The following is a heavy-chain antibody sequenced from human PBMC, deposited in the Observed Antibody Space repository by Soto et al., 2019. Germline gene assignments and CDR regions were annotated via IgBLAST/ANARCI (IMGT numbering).Heavy chain of an antibody. Sequence: QVQLQESGPGLVKPSWTLSLTCAVSGGSISGSKWWSWVRQPPGKGLEWIGQIYHGGSSDYNPSRKSRVGISIDKAENQFSLKLSSVAAADTGVYYCARERDSSHTGGMDVWGQGNTVIVSS. CDR3: ARERDSSHTGGMDV. J-gene: IGHJ6*02. D-gene: IGHD3-22*01. CDR1: GGSISGSKW. CDR2: IYHGGSS. V-gene: IGHV4-4*02.